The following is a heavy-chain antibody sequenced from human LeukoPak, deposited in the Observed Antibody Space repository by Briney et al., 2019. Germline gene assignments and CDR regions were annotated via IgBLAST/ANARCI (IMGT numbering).Heavy chain of an antibody. D-gene: IGHD6-6*01. CDR2: ISSSSSYI. Sequence: KPGGSLRLSCAASGFTFSSYSMNWVRQAPGKGLEWVSSISSSSSYIYYADSVKGRFTISRDNAKNSLYLQMNSLRAEDTAAYYCARARIAAINWFDPWGQGTLVTVSS. CDR3: ARARIAAINWFDP. V-gene: IGHV3-21*01. CDR1: GFTFSSYS. J-gene: IGHJ5*02.